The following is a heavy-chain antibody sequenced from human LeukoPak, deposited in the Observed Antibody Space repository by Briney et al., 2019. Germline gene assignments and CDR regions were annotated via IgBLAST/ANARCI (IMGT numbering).Heavy chain of an antibody. D-gene: IGHD1-26*01. Sequence: PGGSLRLSCVASGFTFSDYWIHWVRQPPGEGLVWVSLIHSDGDTANYADSVKGRFTISRDNAKNTVYLQMNSLRAEDTAVYYCARDIYSIAEWGQGTLVTVSS. CDR3: ARDIYSIAE. J-gene: IGHJ4*02. CDR1: GFTFSDYW. CDR2: IHSDGDTA. V-gene: IGHV3-74*01.